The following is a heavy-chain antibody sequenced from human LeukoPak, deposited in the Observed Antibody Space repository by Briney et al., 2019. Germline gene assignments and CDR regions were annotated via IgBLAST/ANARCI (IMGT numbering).Heavy chain of an antibody. CDR2: IYPGDSDT. J-gene: IGHJ4*02. D-gene: IGHD1-1*01. CDR3: ARHETGPYFDY. CDR1: GYSFTSYW. V-gene: IGHV5-51*01. Sequence: GESLKISCKGSGYSFTSYWIGRVRQMPGKSLECMGIIYPGDSDTRYSPSFQGQVTISADRSISTAYLQWSSLKASDTAMYYCARHETGPYFDYWGQGTLVTVSS.